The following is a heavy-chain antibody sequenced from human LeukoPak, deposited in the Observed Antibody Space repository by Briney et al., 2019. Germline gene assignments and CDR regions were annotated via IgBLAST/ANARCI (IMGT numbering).Heavy chain of an antibody. CDR1: GGSFSGYY. CDR3: AKSPRVSRIDY. CDR2: ISASGGST. D-gene: IGHD2-2*01. V-gene: IGHV3-23*01. Sequence: PSETLSLTCAVYGGSFSGYYWSWIRQAPGKGLQWVSAISASGGSTYYADSVKGRFTISRDNSKNTLYLQMNSLRAEDTAVYYCAKSPRVSRIDYWGQGTLVTVSS. J-gene: IGHJ4*02.